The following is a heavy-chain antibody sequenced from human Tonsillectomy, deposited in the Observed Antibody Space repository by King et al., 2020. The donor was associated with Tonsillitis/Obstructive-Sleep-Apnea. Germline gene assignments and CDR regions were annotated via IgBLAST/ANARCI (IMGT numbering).Heavy chain of an antibody. D-gene: IGHD3-9*01. V-gene: IGHV4-61*01. Sequence: VQLQESGPGLVKPSETLSLTCTVSGGSVSSGSYYWSWIRPPPGQGLEWIGYIYYSGSTNYNPSLKSRVTISVDTSKNQFSLKLSSVTAADTAVYYCAREIGIRYFDWLFFFDYWGQGTLVTVSS. J-gene: IGHJ4*02. CDR1: GGSVSSGSYY. CDR3: AREIGIRYFDWLFFFDY. CDR2: IYYSGST.